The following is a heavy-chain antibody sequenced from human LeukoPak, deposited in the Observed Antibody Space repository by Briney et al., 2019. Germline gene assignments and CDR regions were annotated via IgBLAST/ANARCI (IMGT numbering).Heavy chain of an antibody. D-gene: IGHD4-17*01. J-gene: IGHJ6*02. CDR3: ARDLVGDSPDYYYGRDV. V-gene: IGHV1-69*04. CDR1: GGTFSSYA. Sequence: SVKVSCKASGGTFSSYAISWVRQAPGQGLEWMGRIIPIFGIANYAQKFQGRVTITADKSTSTAYMELSSLRSEDTAVYYCARDLVGDSPDYYYGRDVWGQGTTVTVSS. CDR2: IIPIFGIA.